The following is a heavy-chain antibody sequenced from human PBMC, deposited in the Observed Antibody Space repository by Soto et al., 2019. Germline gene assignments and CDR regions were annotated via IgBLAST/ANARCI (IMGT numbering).Heavy chain of an antibody. Sequence: QVQLVQSGAEVKKPGASVKVSCKASGYTFTSYGISWVRQAPGQGLEGMGWISAYNGNTNYAQKLQGRVTMTPDTSTSTAYMELRSLRSDEPAVYYCARDLAAACPLDYWGQGTLVTVSS. CDR2: ISAYNGNT. D-gene: IGHD6-13*01. CDR1: GYTFTSYG. J-gene: IGHJ4*02. CDR3: ARDLAAACPLDY. V-gene: IGHV1-18*01.